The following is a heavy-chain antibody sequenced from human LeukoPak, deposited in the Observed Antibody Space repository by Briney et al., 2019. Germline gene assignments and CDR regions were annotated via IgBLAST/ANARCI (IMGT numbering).Heavy chain of an antibody. CDR2: ISWDGGST. CDR3: ARGPYYYDSSGFDY. CDR1: GFTFDDYA. Sequence: GGSLRLSCAASGFTFDDYAMHWVRQAPGKGLEWVSLISWDGGSTYYADSVKGRFTISRDNSKNSLYLQMNSLGAEDTAVYYCARGPYYYDSSGFDYWGQGTLVTVSS. J-gene: IGHJ4*02. V-gene: IGHV3-43D*03. D-gene: IGHD3-22*01.